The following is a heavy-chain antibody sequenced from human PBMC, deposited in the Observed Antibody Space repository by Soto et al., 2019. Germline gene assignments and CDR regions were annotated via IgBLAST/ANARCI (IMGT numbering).Heavy chain of an antibody. D-gene: IGHD2-15*01. V-gene: IGHV3-74*01. CDR1: GFTFSSYW. J-gene: IGHJ5*02. Sequence: EVQLVESGGGLVQPGGSLRLSCAASGFTFSSYWMHWVRQAPGKGLVWVSRINSDGRSTSYADFVKGRFTISRDNAKNTLYLQMNSLRTEDTAVYYCARGEDAGYCSGGSCSGDWFDPWGQGTLVTVSS. CDR2: INSDGRST. CDR3: ARGEDAGYCSGGSCSGDWFDP.